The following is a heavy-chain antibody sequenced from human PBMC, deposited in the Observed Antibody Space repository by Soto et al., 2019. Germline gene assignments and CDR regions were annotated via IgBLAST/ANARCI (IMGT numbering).Heavy chain of an antibody. V-gene: IGHV4-30-4*01. CDR2: IYYSGST. J-gene: IGHJ6*02. CDR1: GGSISSGDYY. Sequence: TLSLTCTVSGGSISSGDYYWSWIRQPPGKGLEWIGYIYYSGSTYYNPSLKSRVTISVDTSKNQFSPKLSSVTAADTAVYYCARVSVVYARHYYYYYGMDVWGQGTTVTGSS. D-gene: IGHD2-8*02. CDR3: ARVSVVYARHYYYYYGMDV.